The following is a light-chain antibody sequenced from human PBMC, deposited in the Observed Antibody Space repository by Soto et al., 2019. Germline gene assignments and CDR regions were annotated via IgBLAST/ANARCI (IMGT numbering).Light chain of an antibody. J-gene: IGKJ3*01. CDR3: PQYGSSPLFT. CDR1: QSVSSSY. Sequence: EIVLTQSPGTLSLSPGERATLSCRASQSVSSSYLAWYQQKPGQAPRLLIYGASSRATGIPDRFSGSGSGTDFSLTISRLGADDFAVYYCPQYGSSPLFTFGPGTKVDIK. V-gene: IGKV3-20*01. CDR2: GAS.